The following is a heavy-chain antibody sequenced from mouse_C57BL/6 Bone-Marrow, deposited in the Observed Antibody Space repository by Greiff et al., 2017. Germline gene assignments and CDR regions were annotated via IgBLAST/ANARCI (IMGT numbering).Heavy chain of an antibody. CDR1: GFNITDYY. Sequence: VQLQQSGAELVKPGASVKLSCTASGFNITDYYMHWVKQRTEQGLEWIGRIDPEDGETKYAPNFQGKATITADTSSNTAYLQLSSLTSEDTAVYYCAGGQGRGYYRGFDYWGQGTTLTVSS. V-gene: IGHV14-2*01. D-gene: IGHD2-3*01. CDR2: IDPEDGET. J-gene: IGHJ2*01. CDR3: AGGQGRGYYRGFDY.